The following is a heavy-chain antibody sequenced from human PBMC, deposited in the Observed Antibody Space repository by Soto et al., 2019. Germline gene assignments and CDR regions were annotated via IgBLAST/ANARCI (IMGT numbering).Heavy chain of an antibody. J-gene: IGHJ4*02. D-gene: IGHD5-12*01. V-gene: IGHV3-30*03. CDR1: GFTFSSYG. CDR3: SRATPCDY. Sequence: QVQLVESGGGVVQPGRSLRLSCAASGFTFSSYGMHWVRQPPGKGLEWVAVISYDGSNKYYADSVKGRFTISRDNSKNTLYLQMNSLRAEDTAVYYCSRATPCDYWGQGTLVTVSS. CDR2: ISYDGSNK.